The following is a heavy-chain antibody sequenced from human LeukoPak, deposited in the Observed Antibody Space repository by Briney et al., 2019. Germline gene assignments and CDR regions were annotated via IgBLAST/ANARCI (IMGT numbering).Heavy chain of an antibody. D-gene: IGHD5-24*01. CDR1: GFTFNSYY. CDR2: IKPDGRDE. CDR3: ARTSTRDGYRYFDY. Sequence: GGSLRLSCAASGFTFNSYYMTWVRQAPGKGLEWVANIKPDGRDEDYVDSVKGRFTISRDNGKNSLYLQMNSLRAEDTAVYHCARTSTRDGYRYFDYWGQGALVTVSS. V-gene: IGHV3-7*04. J-gene: IGHJ4*02.